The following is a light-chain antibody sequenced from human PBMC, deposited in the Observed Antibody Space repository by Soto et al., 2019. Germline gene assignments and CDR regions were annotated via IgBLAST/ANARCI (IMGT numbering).Light chain of an antibody. Sequence: DIPMTQSPSSLSASMGDRGAITCRASQAISNSLAWYQQKPGKPPQLRIYAASTLQSGVPSRFSGSGSGTDFTLTISGLQPEDLATYYCQSYNTARPTFGQGTRLGIK. V-gene: IGKV1-27*01. CDR3: QSYNTARPT. CDR1: QAISNS. J-gene: IGKJ5*01. CDR2: AAS.